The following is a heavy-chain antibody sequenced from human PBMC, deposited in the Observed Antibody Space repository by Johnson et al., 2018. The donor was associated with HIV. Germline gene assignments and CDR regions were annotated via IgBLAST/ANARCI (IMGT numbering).Heavy chain of an antibody. CDR1: GFTFDDYG. J-gene: IGHJ3*02. CDR3: AKDLGGAYCGGDCYGAFDI. V-gene: IGHV3-30*02. CDR2: IKCDGSEK. Sequence: QVQLVESGGGVVRPGGSLRLSCAASGFTFDDYGMSWVRQAPGKGLEWVADIKCDGSEKYYADSVKGRFTSSRDNSKNTLFLQMNSRRTEDTAVYYCAKDLGGAYCGGDCYGAFDIWGQGTMVTVSS. D-gene: IGHD2-21*02.